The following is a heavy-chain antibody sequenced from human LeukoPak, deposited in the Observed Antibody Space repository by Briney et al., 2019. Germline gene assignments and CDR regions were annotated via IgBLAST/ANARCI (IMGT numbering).Heavy chain of an antibody. CDR1: GFTFSSYS. CDR2: ISSSSSYI. Sequence: GGSLRLSCAASGFTFSSYSMNWVRQAPGKGLEWVSSISSSSSYIYYADSVKGRFTISRDNAKNSLYLQMNSLRADDTAVYHCAKDSGYCSSGSCYVVAFDIWGQGTMVTVSS. V-gene: IGHV3-21*04. D-gene: IGHD2-15*01. J-gene: IGHJ3*02. CDR3: AKDSGYCSSGSCYVVAFDI.